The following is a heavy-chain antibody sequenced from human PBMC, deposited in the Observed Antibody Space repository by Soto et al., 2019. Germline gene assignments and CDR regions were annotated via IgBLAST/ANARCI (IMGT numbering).Heavy chain of an antibody. CDR1: GGSISGHY. CDR2: IFYSGST. D-gene: IGHD6-19*01. J-gene: IGHJ4*02. CDR3: ARVGSSGWAPDY. V-gene: IGHV4-59*11. Sequence: SETLSLTCTVSGGSISGHYCIWIRQPPGKGLEWIGYIFYSGSTNYNPSLKSRVTISVDTSKNQFSLTLSSVTAADTAVYYCARVGSSGWAPDYWGQGTLVTVSS.